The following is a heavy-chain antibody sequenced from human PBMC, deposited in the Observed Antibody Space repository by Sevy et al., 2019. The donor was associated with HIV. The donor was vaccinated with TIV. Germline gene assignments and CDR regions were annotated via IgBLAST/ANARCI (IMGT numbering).Heavy chain of an antibody. D-gene: IGHD2-2*01. J-gene: IGHJ6*02. V-gene: IGHV1-8*01. CDR3: AKILAFCSSTSCYPGYYYYGMDV. Sequence: ASVKVSCKAYGYTFSSYDINWVRQATGQGLEWMGWMNPNSGNTGYAQKFQGRVTMTRNTSISTAYMELNSLRSEDTAVYYCAKILAFCSSTSCYPGYYYYGMDVWGQGTTVTVSS. CDR2: MNPNSGNT. CDR1: GYTFSSYD.